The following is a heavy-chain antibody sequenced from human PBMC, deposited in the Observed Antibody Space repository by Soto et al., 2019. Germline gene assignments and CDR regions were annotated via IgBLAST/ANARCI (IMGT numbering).Heavy chain of an antibody. CDR2: ISGSGGST. Sequence: EVQLLESGGGLVQPGGSLRLSCAASGFTFSSYAMSWVRQAPGKGLEWVSAISGSGGSTYYADSVKGRFTISRDNSKNTLYLQMNSLRAEDTAVYYCAKVIGLIAVAGSRFDYWGQGTLVTDSS. D-gene: IGHD6-19*01. CDR1: GFTFSSYA. CDR3: AKVIGLIAVAGSRFDY. J-gene: IGHJ4*02. V-gene: IGHV3-23*01.